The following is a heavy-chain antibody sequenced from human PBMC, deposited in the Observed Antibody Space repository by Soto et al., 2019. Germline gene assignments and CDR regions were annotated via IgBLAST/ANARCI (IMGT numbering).Heavy chain of an antibody. CDR3: RRDGIYRNYGY. Sequence: GGSLRLSCAASGFSISNYWMSWVRQAPGKGLEWVANIKQGGSEEYYMDSVKGLFTISRDNAKNILYLQMNSMRDEDTAVYYYRRDGIYRNYGYWGQGTLVTVSS. CDR1: GFSISNYW. J-gene: IGHJ4*02. CDR2: IKQGGSEE. D-gene: IGHD4-4*01. V-gene: IGHV3-7*03.